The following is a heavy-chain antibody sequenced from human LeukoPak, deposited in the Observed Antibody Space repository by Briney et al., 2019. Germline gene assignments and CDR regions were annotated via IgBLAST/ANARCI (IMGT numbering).Heavy chain of an antibody. V-gene: IGHV3-66*01. CDR2: IYSGGST. J-gene: IGHJ4*02. CDR1: GFTVSSNY. Sequence: PGGSLRLSCAASGFTVSSNYMSWVRQAPGKGLEWVSVIYSGGSTYYADSVKGRFTISGDNSKNTLYLQMNSLRAEDTAVYYCAITFGGVIVSANSDYWGQGTLVTVSS. CDR3: AITFGGVIVSANSDY. D-gene: IGHD3-16*02.